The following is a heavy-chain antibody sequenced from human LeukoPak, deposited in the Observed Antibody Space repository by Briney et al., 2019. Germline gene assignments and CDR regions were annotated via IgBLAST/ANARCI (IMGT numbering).Heavy chain of an antibody. CDR1: GFTFSSYW. D-gene: IGHD3-3*01. J-gene: IGHJ6*03. Sequence: GGSLRLSCAASGFTFSSYWMSWVRQAPGKGLEWVANIKQDGSEKYYVDSVKGRFTISRDNAKNSLYLQMNSLRAEDTAVYYCAGGSITIFGVVTNAYYYYYYMDVWGKGTTVTVSS. CDR3: AGGSITIFGVVTNAYYYYYYMDV. CDR2: IKQDGSEK. V-gene: IGHV3-7*01.